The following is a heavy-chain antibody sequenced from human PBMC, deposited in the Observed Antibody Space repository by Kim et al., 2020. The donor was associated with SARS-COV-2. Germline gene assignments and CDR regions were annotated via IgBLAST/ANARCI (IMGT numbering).Heavy chain of an antibody. Sequence: SVKVSCKASGDTSNNHVITWVRQAPGEGLEWMGGTVISLFEAPNYAQNFQDRVTISADVSTNIVYMELRSLRFEDTALYYCARQSSRRASGWFDPWGQGTLVTVSS. V-gene: IGHV1-69*13. CDR1: GDTSNNHV. D-gene: IGHD6-19*01. J-gene: IGHJ5*02. CDR3: ARQSSRRASGWFDP. CDR2: TVISLFEAP.